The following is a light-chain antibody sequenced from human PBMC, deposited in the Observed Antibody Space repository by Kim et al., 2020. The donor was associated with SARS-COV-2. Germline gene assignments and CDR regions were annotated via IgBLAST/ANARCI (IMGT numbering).Light chain of an antibody. CDR2: KAS. J-gene: IGKJ2*01. V-gene: IGKV1-5*03. CDR3: QQYESHPYT. Sequence: DIQMTQSPSTLSASVGDRVTITCRASQSISRLLAWYQQKPGKAPKLLIYKASNLEGGVPSRFSGSGSGTEFTLTISTLQPDDFATYSCQQYESHPYTFGQGTKLEI. CDR1: QSISRL.